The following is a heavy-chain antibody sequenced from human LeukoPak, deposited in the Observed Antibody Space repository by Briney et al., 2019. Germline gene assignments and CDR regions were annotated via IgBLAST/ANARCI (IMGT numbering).Heavy chain of an antibody. CDR2: IIPIFGTA. J-gene: IGHJ6*03. CDR1: GYTFTNYG. Sequence: GASVKVSCKASGYTFTNYGITWVRQAPGQGLEWMGGIIPIFGTANYAQKFQGRVTITTDESTSTAYMELSSLRSEDTAVYYCASSYYGSGSYRPYYYYYMDVWGKGTTVTVSS. CDR3: ASSYYGSGSYRPYYYYYMDV. V-gene: IGHV1-69*05. D-gene: IGHD3-10*01.